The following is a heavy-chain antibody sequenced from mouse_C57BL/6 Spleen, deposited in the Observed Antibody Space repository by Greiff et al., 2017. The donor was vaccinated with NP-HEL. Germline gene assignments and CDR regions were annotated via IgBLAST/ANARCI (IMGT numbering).Heavy chain of an antibody. CDR3: ARSYYDYDRGTMDY. J-gene: IGHJ4*01. D-gene: IGHD2-4*01. CDR2: IYPGSGST. CDR1: GYTFTSYW. Sequence: QVQLKQPGAELVKPGASVKMSCKASGYTFTSYWITWVKQRPGQGLEWIGDIYPGSGSTNYNEKFKSKATLTVDTSSSTAYMQLSSLTSEDSAVYYCARSYYDYDRGTMDYWGQGTSVTVSS. V-gene: IGHV1-55*01.